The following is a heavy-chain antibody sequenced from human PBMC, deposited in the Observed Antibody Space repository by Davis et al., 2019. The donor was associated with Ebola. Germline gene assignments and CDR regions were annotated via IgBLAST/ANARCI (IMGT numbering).Heavy chain of an antibody. Sequence: PGGSLRLSCAASGFTVSSNHMSWVRQAPGKGLEWVSVIYDHSTAYADSVKGRFTISRDNLRNTLYLQMNRLRAEDTAMYYCARVGTDYFDHWGQGALVPVSS. CDR3: ARVGTDYFDH. V-gene: IGHV3-53*01. J-gene: IGHJ4*02. CDR2: IYDHST. CDR1: GFTVSSNH.